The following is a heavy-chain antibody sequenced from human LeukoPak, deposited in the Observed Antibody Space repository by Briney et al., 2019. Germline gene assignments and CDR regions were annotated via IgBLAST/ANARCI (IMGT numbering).Heavy chain of an antibody. CDR1: GFTFSNYA. V-gene: IGHV3-23*01. CDR3: ARAPFYYDSSGYPYFDG. Sequence: GGSLRLSCAASGFTFSNYAMIWVRQAPGKGLEWVSGISGSGGSTYYADSVKGRFTISRDNSKNTLYLQMNSLRAEDTALYYCARAPFYYDSSGYPYFDGWGQGTLVTVSS. D-gene: IGHD3-22*01. J-gene: IGHJ4*02. CDR2: ISGSGGST.